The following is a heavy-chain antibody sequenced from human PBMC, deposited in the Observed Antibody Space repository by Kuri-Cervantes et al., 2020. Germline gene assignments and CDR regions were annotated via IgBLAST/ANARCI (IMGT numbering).Heavy chain of an antibody. Sequence: GESLKISCAASGFTFSDSYMSWIRQAPGKGLEWVSYISISGSTIYYADSVKGRFTISRDNAKNSLYLQMSSLRGEDTAVYYCVRDLMIADAGILDYWGQGILVTVSS. D-gene: IGHD6-13*01. CDR2: ISISGSTI. V-gene: IGHV3-11*04. J-gene: IGHJ4*02. CDR3: VRDLMIADAGILDY. CDR1: GFTFSDSY.